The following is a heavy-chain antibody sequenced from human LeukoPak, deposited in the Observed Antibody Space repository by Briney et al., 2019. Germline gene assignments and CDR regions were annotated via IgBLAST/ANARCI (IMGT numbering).Heavy chain of an antibody. CDR3: ARGKIAAANNDAFDI. CDR1: GGSISSGGYY. D-gene: IGHD6-13*01. V-gene: IGHV4-31*03. Sequence: SETLSLTCTVSGGSISSGGYYRSWIRQHPGKGLEWIGYIYYSGSTYYNPSLKSRVTISVDTSKNQFSLKLSSVTAADTAVYYCARGKIAAANNDAFDIWGQGTMVTVSS. J-gene: IGHJ3*02. CDR2: IYYSGST.